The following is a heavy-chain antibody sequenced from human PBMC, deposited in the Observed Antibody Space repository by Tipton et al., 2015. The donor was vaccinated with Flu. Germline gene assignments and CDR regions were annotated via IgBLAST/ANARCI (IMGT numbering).Heavy chain of an antibody. CDR2: IYYSGST. CDR1: GGSISSSSYY. D-gene: IGHD1-26*01. CDR3: ARGRPGWELQTYYFDY. Sequence: TLSLTCTVSGGSISSSSYYWGWIRQPPGKGLEWIGSIYYSGSTYYNPSLKSRVTISVDTSKNQFSLKLSSVTAADTAVYYCARGRPGWELQTYYFDYWGQGTLVTVSS. V-gene: IGHV4-39*07. J-gene: IGHJ4*02.